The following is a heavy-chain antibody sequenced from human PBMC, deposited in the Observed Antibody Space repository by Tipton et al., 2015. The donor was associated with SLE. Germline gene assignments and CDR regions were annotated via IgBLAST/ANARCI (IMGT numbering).Heavy chain of an antibody. CDR3: AREVSRYGGNSADFDY. J-gene: IGHJ4*02. CDR1: GFTFRNYW. CDR2: IEQDGSER. V-gene: IGHV3-7*01. Sequence: LRLSCAASGFTFRNYWMSWVRQAPGKGLEWVANIEQDGSERYYVDSVKGRFTISRDNAKNSLYLQMNSLRAEDTAVYYCAREVSRYGGNSADFDYWDQGTLVDISA. D-gene: IGHD4-23*01.